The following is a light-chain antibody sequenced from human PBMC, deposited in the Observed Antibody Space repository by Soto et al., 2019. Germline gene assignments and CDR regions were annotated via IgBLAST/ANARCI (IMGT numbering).Light chain of an antibody. CDR1: QSVSSY. CDR2: GAS. J-gene: IGKJ5*01. Sequence: EIAMTQSPATLSVSPGERATLSCRASQSVSSYLAWYQQKPGQAPRLIIYGASTRATGIPARFSGSGSGTEFTLTISSLQSEDFAVYYCQQYNNWPLTFGQGTRLEI. CDR3: QQYNNWPLT. V-gene: IGKV3-15*01.